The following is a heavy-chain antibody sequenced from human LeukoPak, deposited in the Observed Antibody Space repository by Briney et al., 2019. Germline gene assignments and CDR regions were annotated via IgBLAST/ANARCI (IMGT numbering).Heavy chain of an antibody. Sequence: ASVKVSCKASGYTFTGYSVHWVRQAPGQGLEWMGWINPNSGGTKYALKFQGRVTMTRDTSISTAYMELSRLTSDDTAVYYYARDRATNYDYVWGSYRPDAFDIWGQGTMVTVSS. D-gene: IGHD3-16*02. V-gene: IGHV1-2*02. J-gene: IGHJ3*02. CDR3: ARDRATNYDYVWGSYRPDAFDI. CDR2: INPNSGGT. CDR1: GYTFTGYS.